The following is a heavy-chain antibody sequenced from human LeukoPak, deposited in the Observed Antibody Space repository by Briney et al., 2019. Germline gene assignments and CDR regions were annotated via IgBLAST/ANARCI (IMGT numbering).Heavy chain of an antibody. CDR1: GFTFSSYG. D-gene: IGHD6-13*01. J-gene: IGHJ6*04. Sequence: GGSLRLSCASSGFTFSSYGIHWVRQAPGKGLEWVAFIRYDGSNKYYADSVKGRFTISRDNSKNTLYLQMNSLRAEDTAVYYCAKVGIAAAGMIGVVPDVWGKGTTVTVSS. CDR3: AKVGIAAAGMIGVVPDV. CDR2: IRYDGSNK. V-gene: IGHV3-30*02.